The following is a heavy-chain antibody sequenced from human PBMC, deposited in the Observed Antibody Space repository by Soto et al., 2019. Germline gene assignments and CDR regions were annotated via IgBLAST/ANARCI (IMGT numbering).Heavy chain of an antibody. J-gene: IGHJ4*02. Sequence: QLQLQESGSGQVKPSQTLSLTCAVSGGSISSGGYSWSWIRQPPGKGLEWIGYIYHSGSTYYNPSLKSRVTISVDRSKNQFSLKLSSVTAADTAVYYCATAPGPYWGQGTLVTVSS. V-gene: IGHV4-30-2*01. CDR3: ATAPGPY. CDR1: GGSISSGGYS. CDR2: IYHSGST.